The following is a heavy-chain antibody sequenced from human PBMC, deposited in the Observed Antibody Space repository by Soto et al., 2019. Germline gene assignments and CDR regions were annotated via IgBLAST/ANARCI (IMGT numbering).Heavy chain of an antibody. V-gene: IGHV4-59*08. J-gene: IGHJ5*02. CDR2: IYYTGTA. CDR3: ARRPTDTPEYKNWFGP. Sequence: SETLSLTCTVSGGSINNYYWSWIRQPPGKGLEWIGNIYYTGTAYYTPSLSSRITMSIDTSRNQFSLSLSSVTAADTAVYYCARRPTDTPEYKNWFGPWGQGTLVTV. D-gene: IGHD2-15*01. CDR1: GGSINNYY.